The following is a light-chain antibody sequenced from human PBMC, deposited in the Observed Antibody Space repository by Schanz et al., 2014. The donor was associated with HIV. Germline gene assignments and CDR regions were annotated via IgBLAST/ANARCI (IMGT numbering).Light chain of an antibody. Sequence: QSALTQPASVSGSPGQSITISCIGTSSDIGTYNYVSWYQQLPGKAPKLIIYDVSNRPSGVSSRFSGSKSGSAASLTISGLQAEDEADYYCISYTRDTVLFGGGTKVTVL. CDR1: SSDIGTYNY. CDR2: DVS. CDR3: ISYTRDTVL. J-gene: IGLJ2*01. V-gene: IGLV2-14*03.